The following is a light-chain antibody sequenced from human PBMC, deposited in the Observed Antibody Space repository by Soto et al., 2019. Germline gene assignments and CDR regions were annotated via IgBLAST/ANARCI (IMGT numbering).Light chain of an antibody. CDR2: DVS. V-gene: IGLV2-14*01. CDR1: SSDVGGYNY. CDR3: SSYTSSSTV. J-gene: IGLJ2*01. Sequence: QSALTQPASVSGSPGQSITISCTGTSSDVGGYNYVSWYQQHPGKAPKHMIYDVSNRPSGVSNRFSGSKSGNTASLTISGIQAEDEADYYCSSYTSSSTVFGGGTKLTVL.